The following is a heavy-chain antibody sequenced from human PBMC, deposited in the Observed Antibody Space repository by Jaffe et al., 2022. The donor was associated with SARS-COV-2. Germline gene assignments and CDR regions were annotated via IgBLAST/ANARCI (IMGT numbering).Heavy chain of an antibody. Sequence: EVQLVESGGGLVQPGGSLKLSCAASGFTFSGSAMYWVRQASGKGLEWLGRIKSKTDNYATEYAASVKGRFTFSRDDSNNTAYLQMNSLKTEDTAVYYCTRLTGPNRPFDSWGQGTLVTVSS. CDR1: GFTFSGSA. CDR3: TRLTGPNRPFDS. J-gene: IGHJ4*02. CDR2: IKSKTDNYAT. V-gene: IGHV3-73*01.